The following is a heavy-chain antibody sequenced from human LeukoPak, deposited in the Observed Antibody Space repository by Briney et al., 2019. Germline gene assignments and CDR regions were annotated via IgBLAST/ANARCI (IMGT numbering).Heavy chain of an antibody. J-gene: IGHJ4*02. CDR3: AIGGYSGYDTSSGWYEVDY. CDR1: GFTFSSYD. Sequence: GGSLRLSCAASGFTFSSYDMHWVRQATGKGLEWVSAIGTAGDTYYPGSVKGRFTISRDNAKNSLYLQMNSLRAEDTAVYYCAIGGYSGYDTSSGWYEVDYWGQGTLVTVSS. V-gene: IGHV3-13*01. CDR2: IGTAGDT. D-gene: IGHD6-19*01.